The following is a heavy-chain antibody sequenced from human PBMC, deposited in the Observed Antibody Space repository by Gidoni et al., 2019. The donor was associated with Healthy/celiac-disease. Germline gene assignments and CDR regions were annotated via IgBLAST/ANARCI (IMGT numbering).Heavy chain of an antibody. CDR3: AREDYDSSGYYFDAFDI. J-gene: IGHJ3*02. V-gene: IGHV3-30*04. Sequence: QVQLVESGGGVVQPGRSLRLSCAASGFTFSGHAMHWVRQAPGKGLEWVAVISYDGSNKYYADSVKGRFTISRDNSKNTLYLQMNSLRAEDTAVYYCAREDYDSSGYYFDAFDIWGQGTMVTVSS. CDR2: ISYDGSNK. CDR1: GFTFSGHA. D-gene: IGHD3-22*01.